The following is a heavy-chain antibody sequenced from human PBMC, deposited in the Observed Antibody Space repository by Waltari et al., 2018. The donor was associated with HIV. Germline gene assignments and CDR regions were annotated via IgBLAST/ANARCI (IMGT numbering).Heavy chain of an antibody. V-gene: IGHV4-39*01. CDR3: ARSFSGYSNYFDP. CDR2: MSYSGST. J-gene: IGHJ5*02. CDR1: GGPMPGSSYY. Sequence: QLQLQESGPGLVKSSETLSLTCPVSGGPMPGSSYYWGWIGQPPGKGLEWIGSMSYSGSTYQKSSLRSRLTISVDTSKNQFSLKLTSVTASDTAVYYCARSFSGYSNYFDPWGQGTLVTVSS. D-gene: IGHD4-4*01.